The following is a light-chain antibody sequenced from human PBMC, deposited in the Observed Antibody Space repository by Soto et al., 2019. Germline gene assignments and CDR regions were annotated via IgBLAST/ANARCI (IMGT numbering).Light chain of an antibody. CDR3: QQLDSDPPWM. CDR1: QDIRTY. V-gene: IGKV1-9*01. J-gene: IGKJ1*01. Sequence: IHLTPSPSSLSASVGDRVTITCRASQDIRTYLAWYQQSPGRAPKLLIYLASNLHTGVPSRFSGSGAGTEFTLTISGLQPEDFATYYCQQLDSDPPWMFGQGTRVEIK. CDR2: LAS.